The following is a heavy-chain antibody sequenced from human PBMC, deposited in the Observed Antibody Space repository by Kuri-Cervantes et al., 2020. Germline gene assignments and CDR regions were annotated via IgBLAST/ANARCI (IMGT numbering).Heavy chain of an antibody. J-gene: IGHJ4*02. CDR3: ARQTAAARTIDY. CDR2: IYHSGST. V-gene: IGHV4-38-2*01. Sequence: GSLRLSCAVSGYSISSGYYWGWIRQPPGKGLEWIGSIYHSGSTYYNPSLKSRVTISVDTSKNQFSLKPSSVTAADTAVYYCARQTAAARTIDYWGQGTRGTVSS. CDR1: GYSISSGYY. D-gene: IGHD6-13*01.